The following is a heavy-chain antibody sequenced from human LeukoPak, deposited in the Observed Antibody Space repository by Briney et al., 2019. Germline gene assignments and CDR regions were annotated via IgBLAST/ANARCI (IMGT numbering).Heavy chain of an antibody. CDR3: ARDTLQPRIAVAGRIYYYYGMDV. J-gene: IGHJ6*02. D-gene: IGHD6-19*01. V-gene: IGHV1-18*01. Sequence: ASVKVSCKASGYTFTSYGISWVRQAPGQGLEWMGWISAYNGNTNYAQKLQGRVTMTTDTSTSTAYMELRSLRSDDTAVYYCARDTLQPRIAVAGRIYYYYGMDVWGQGTTVTVSS. CDR2: ISAYNGNT. CDR1: GYTFTSYG.